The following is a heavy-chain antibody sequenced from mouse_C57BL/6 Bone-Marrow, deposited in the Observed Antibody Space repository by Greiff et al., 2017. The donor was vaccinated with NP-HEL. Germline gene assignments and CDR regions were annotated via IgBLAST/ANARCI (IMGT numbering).Heavy chain of an antibody. D-gene: IGHD1-1*01. CDR3: TTDYYGSSYGFAY. CDR1: GFNIKDDY. J-gene: IGHJ3*01. Sequence: EVQLQQSGAELVRPGASVKLSCTASGFNIKDDYMHWVKQRPEQDLEWIGWIDPENGDTEYASKFQGKATITADTSSNTAYLQLSSLTSEDTAVYYCTTDYYGSSYGFAYWGQGTLVTVSA. CDR2: IDPENGDT. V-gene: IGHV14-4*01.